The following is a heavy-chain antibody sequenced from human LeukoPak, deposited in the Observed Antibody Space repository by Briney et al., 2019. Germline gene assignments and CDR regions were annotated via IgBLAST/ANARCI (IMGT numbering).Heavy chain of an antibody. CDR3: ARAGSYLHGYVPFVVDY. V-gene: IGHV1-8*01. J-gene: IGHJ4*02. Sequence: PGASVKVSCKASGYTFTSYDINWVRQATGQGLEWMGWMNPNSGNTGYAQKFQGRVTMTRNTSISTAYMELSSLRSEDTAVYYCARAGSYLHGYVPFVVDYWGQGTLVTVSS. D-gene: IGHD5-18*01. CDR1: GYTFTSYD. CDR2: MNPNSGNT.